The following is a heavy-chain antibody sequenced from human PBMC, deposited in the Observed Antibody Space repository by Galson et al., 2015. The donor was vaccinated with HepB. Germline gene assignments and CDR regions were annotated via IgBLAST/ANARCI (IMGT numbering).Heavy chain of an antibody. CDR1: GGTFSSYT. J-gene: IGHJ5*02. CDR3: ARVGDSSGYYWDWFDP. Sequence: SVKVSCKASGGTFSSYTISWVRQAPGQGLEWMGRIIPILGIANYAQKFQGRVTITADKSTSTAYMELSSLRSEDTAVYYCARVGDSSGYYWDWFDPWGQGTLVTVSS. D-gene: IGHD3-22*01. CDR2: IIPILGIA. V-gene: IGHV1-69*02.